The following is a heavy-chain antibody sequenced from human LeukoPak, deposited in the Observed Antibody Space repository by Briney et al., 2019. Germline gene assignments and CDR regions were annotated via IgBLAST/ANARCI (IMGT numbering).Heavy chain of an antibody. D-gene: IGHD1-1*01. Sequence: GESLRLSCAASGFTFSNYAMHWVRQAPGKGLEWVAIMCSDGSDKYHVNSVEGRFTISRDTSKNTLYLQMNNLRTEDTAVYYCAKDGGTVCHVINYSFDSWAREPWSPSPQ. CDR1: GFTFSNYA. J-gene: IGHJ4*02. V-gene: IGHV3-30*02. CDR2: MCSDGSDK. CDR3: AKDGGTVCHVINYSFDS.